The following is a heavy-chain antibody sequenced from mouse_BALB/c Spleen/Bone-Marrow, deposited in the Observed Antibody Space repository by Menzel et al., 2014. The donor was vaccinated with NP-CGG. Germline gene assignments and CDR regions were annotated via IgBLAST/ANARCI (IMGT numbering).Heavy chain of an antibody. Sequence: EVQLQESGGGLVQPKGSLKHSCAASGFTFNTYAMNWVRQAPGKGLEWVARIRSKSNNYATYYADSVKDRFTSSRNDSQSMLYLQMNNLKTEDTAMYYCVRQGDGYYNWYFDVWGAGTTVTVSS. CDR3: VRQGDGYYNWYFDV. D-gene: IGHD2-3*01. CDR2: IRSKSNNYAT. CDR1: GFTFNTYA. J-gene: IGHJ1*01. V-gene: IGHV10-1*02.